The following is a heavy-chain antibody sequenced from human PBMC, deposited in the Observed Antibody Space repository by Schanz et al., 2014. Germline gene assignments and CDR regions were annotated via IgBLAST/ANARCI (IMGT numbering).Heavy chain of an antibody. J-gene: IGHJ3*02. CDR1: GYTFISYG. V-gene: IGHV1-69*04. D-gene: IGHD5-18*01. CDR3: TRGGYSYALSAFDI. CDR2: IIPILGIA. Sequence: QVQLVQSGGEMKKPGASVKVSCKASGYTFISYGIKWVRQAPGQGLEWMGRIIPILGIANYAQKFQGRVTITADRSTGTAYMELRSLRSDDTALYYCTRGGYSYALSAFDIWGQGTMVTVSS.